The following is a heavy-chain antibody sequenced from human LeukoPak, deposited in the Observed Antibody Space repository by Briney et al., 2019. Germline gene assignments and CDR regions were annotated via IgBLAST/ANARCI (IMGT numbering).Heavy chain of an antibody. V-gene: IGHV3-53*01. Sequence: AGGSLRLSCAASGFTVSTNYMSWVRQAPGKGLEWVSVIYRGGKTFYADSVKGRFTISRDSLKNTLFLQMNSLRAEDTAVYYCARMFTDYYGSGSDAFDIWGQGTMVTVSS. CDR2: IYRGGKT. CDR1: GFTVSTNY. D-gene: IGHD3-10*01. CDR3: ARMFTDYYGSGSDAFDI. J-gene: IGHJ3*02.